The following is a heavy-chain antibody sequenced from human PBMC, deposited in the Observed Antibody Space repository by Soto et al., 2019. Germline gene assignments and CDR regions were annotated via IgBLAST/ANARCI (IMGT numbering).Heavy chain of an antibody. Sequence: QVQLVQSGAEEKKPGASVKVSCKASGYTFTSYAMHWVRQAPGQRLEWMGWINAGNGNTKYSQKFQGRVTITRDTSASTAYMELSSLRSEDTAVYYCARDRRYYGSGNVNWFDPWGQGTLVTVSS. D-gene: IGHD3-10*01. CDR2: INAGNGNT. V-gene: IGHV1-3*05. J-gene: IGHJ5*02. CDR1: GYTFTSYA. CDR3: ARDRRYYGSGNVNWFDP.